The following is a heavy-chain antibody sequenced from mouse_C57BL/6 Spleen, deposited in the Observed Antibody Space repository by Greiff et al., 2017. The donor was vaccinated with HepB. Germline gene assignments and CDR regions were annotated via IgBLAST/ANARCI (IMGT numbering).Heavy chain of an antibody. J-gene: IGHJ2*01. D-gene: IGHD2-3*01. CDR3: TTDDGYYY. Sequence: EVQLQQSGAELVRPGASVKLSCTASGFNIKDDYMHWVKQRPEQGLEWIGWIDPENGDTEYASKFQGKATITADKSSNTAYLQLSSLTSEDTAVYYCTTDDGYYYWGQGTTLTVSS. V-gene: IGHV14-4*01. CDR2: IDPENGDT. CDR1: GFNIKDDY.